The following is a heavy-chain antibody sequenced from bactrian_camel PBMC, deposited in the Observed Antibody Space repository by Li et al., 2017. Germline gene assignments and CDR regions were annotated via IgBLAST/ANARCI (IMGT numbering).Heavy chain of an antibody. CDR2: FAAEFADRDGSI. D-gene: IGHD4*01. CDR1: ADTYRRSV. J-gene: IGHJ4*01. Sequence: DVQLVESGGGSVQLGGSLRLSCVVSADTYRRSVVGWFRQAPKKEREGVATFAAEFADRDGSISYADSVKGRFTISKDTAKNTLYLQMNSLNPEDTAMYYCAADFPVPLPGEAMSTMCNLVVEYTYWGQGTQVTVS. V-gene: IGHV3S44*01. CDR3: AADFPVPLPGEAMSTMCNLVVEYTY.